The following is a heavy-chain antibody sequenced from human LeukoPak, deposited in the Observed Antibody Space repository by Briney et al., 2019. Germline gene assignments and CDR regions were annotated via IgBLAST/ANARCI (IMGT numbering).Heavy chain of an antibody. V-gene: IGHV3-48*03. CDR2: ISSSGRTK. CDR1: GFTFSSYE. D-gene: IGHD3-10*01. Sequence: GGSLRLSCAASGFTFSSYEMNWVRQAPGKGLDWVSYISSSGRTKHYADSVKGRFTISRDNAKNSLYLQMNSLRVEDTAVYYCAREFYGLGSFVDYWGQGTLVTVSS. CDR3: AREFYGLGSFVDY. J-gene: IGHJ4*02.